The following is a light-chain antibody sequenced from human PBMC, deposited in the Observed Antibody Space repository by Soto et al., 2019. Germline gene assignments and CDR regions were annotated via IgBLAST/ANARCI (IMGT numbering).Light chain of an antibody. CDR1: QSVRSN. V-gene: IGKV3-11*01. CDR2: DAS. Sequence: EIVLTQSPATLSLSPGERATLSCRASQSVRSNLAWYQQKPGQAPRLLIYDASNRATGIPGRFSGSGSGTDFTLTISNLEPEDFAVYYCQQRRHWPWTFGQGAKVEIK. J-gene: IGKJ1*01. CDR3: QQRRHWPWT.